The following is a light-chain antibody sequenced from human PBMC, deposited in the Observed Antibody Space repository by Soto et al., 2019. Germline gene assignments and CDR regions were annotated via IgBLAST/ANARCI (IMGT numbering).Light chain of an antibody. J-gene: IGKJ1*01. V-gene: IGKV1-39*01. Sequence: DIQMTQSPSSLSASVGDRVTITCRAIQSISSYLNWYQQKPGKAPKLLIYAASSLQSGVTSRCSGSGSGTDFTLTISSRQPEDFSTYYCQQSYSTPQTFGQGTKVEIK. CDR1: QSISSY. CDR2: AAS. CDR3: QQSYSTPQT.